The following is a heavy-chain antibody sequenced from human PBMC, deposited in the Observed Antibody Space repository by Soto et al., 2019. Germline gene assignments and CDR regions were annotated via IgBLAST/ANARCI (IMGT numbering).Heavy chain of an antibody. CDR2: IDWNNDK. V-gene: IGHV2-70*01. J-gene: IGHJ4*02. CDR1: GFSLSNTGMC. Sequence: SGPTLVNPTQTLTLACTFSGFSLSNTGMCVGWIRQPPGKAPEWLALIDWNNDKFYSTPLKTRLAISKDTSTNQVVLTMTNMDPLDTATYYCARIGGVAIVGAYYFDYWGQGALVTVSS. D-gene: IGHD2-15*01. CDR3: ARIGGVAIVGAYYFDY.